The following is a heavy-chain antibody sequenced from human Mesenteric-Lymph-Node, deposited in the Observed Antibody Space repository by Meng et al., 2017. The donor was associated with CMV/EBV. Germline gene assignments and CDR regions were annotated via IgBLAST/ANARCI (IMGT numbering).Heavy chain of an antibody. J-gene: IGHJ4*02. CDR2: ISYDGSNK. CDR3: VRVVVTEGGH. Sequence: GESLKISCAASGFTFSSYSMNWVRQAPGKGLEWVAVISYDGSNKYYADSVKGRFTISRDNSKNTLYLQMNSLRAEDTAVYYCVRVVVTEGGHWGQGTLVTVSS. CDR1: GFTFSSYS. D-gene: IGHD2-21*02. V-gene: IGHV3-30*03.